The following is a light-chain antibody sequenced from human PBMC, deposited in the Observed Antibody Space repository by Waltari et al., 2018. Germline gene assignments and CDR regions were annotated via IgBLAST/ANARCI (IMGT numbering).Light chain of an antibody. V-gene: IGKV3-15*01. CDR2: GSS. CDR1: QSIMNN. Sequence: ATLSCRASQSIMNNLAWYQQKPGQAPRLLIYGSSSRTTDVPARFSGSGSGTEFTLTISSLRSGDSAIYYCHQYNSWPKTFGQGTKVEI. J-gene: IGKJ1*01. CDR3: HQYNSWPKT.